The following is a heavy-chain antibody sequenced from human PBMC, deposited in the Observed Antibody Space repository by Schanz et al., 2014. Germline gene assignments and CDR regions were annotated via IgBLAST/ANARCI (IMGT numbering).Heavy chain of an antibody. V-gene: IGHV3-33*06. CDR3: AKGSVVVVAATLPFDY. CDR2: IWYDGSNK. D-gene: IGHD2-15*01. CDR1: GFTFSSYG. Sequence: QVQLAESGGGVVQPGRSLRLSCAASGFTFSSYGMHWVRQAPGKGLEWVAIIWYDGSNKYYADSVKGRFTISRDNSKNTLYLQMNSLRAEDTAVYYCAKGSVVVVAATLPFDYWGQGTLVTVSS. J-gene: IGHJ4*02.